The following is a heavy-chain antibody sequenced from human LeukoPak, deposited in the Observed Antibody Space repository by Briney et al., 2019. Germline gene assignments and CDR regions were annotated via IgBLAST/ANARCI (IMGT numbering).Heavy chain of an antibody. J-gene: IGHJ4*02. Sequence: GGPLRLSCAASGFTFSSYSMNWVRQAPGKGLEWVSSISFSSSYRYYAHSVKGRFTLSRDNAKSSLYLQMNSLRAEDTAVYFCARDADVWGSSDYWGQGTLVTVSS. CDR3: ARDADVWGSSDY. D-gene: IGHD3-16*01. CDR2: ISFSSSYR. CDR1: GFTFSSYS. V-gene: IGHV3-21*01.